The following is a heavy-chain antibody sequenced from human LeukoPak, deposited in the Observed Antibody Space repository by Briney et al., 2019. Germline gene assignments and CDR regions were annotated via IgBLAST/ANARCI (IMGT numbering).Heavy chain of an antibody. CDR2: INTNTGNP. D-gene: IGHD6-19*01. CDR1: GYTFTSYA. J-gene: IGHJ6*03. Sequence: ASVEVSCKASGYTFTSYAMNWVRQAPGQGLEWMGWINTNTGNPTYAQGFTGRFVFSLDTSVSTAYLQISSLKAEDTAVYYCARWHSSGWYLSDYYYYMDVWGKGTTVTVSS. CDR3: ARWHSSGWYLSDYYYYMDV. V-gene: IGHV7-4-1*02.